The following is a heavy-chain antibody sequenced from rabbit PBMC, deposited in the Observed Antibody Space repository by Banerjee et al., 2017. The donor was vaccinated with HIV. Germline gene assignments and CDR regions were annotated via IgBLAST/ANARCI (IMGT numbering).Heavy chain of an antibody. Sequence: QEQLVESGGGLVTLGGSLKLSCKASGIDFSSNAMCWVRQAPGKGLELIACIYTGSSGRIYYASWVNGRFTISRSTSLNTVDLKMTSLTAADTATYFCARGYAGYAGYGYAYFDLWGPGTLVTVS. D-gene: IGHD6-1*01. CDR3: ARGYAGYAGYGYAYFDL. CDR2: IYTGSSGRI. CDR1: GIDFSSNA. J-gene: IGHJ4*01. V-gene: IGHV1S47*01.